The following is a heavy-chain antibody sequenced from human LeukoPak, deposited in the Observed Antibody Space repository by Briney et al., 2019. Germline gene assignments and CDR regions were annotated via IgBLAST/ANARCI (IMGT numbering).Heavy chain of an antibody. J-gene: IGHJ4*02. D-gene: IGHD4-11*01. CDR1: GGTFSSYA. CDR3: ARDHFGGLTVTPGVWNFDY. Sequence: SVKVSCKASGGTFSSYAISWVRQAPGQGREWMGGIIPIFGTANYAQKFQGRVTITADESTSTAYMELSSLRSEDTAVYYCARDHFGGLTVTPGVWNFDYWGQGTLVTVSS. V-gene: IGHV1-69*13. CDR2: IIPIFGTA.